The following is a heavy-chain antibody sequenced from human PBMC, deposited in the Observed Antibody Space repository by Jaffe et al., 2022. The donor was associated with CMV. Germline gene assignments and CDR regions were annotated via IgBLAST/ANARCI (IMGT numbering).Heavy chain of an antibody. J-gene: IGHJ6*03. D-gene: IGHD3-3*01. Sequence: EVQLVESGGGLVQPGRSLRLSCTASGFTFGDYAMSWVRQAPGKGLEWVGFIRSKAYGGTTEYAASVKGRFTISRDDSKSIAYLQMNSLKTEDTAVYYCTSTPRDYDFWKGYYYYYYMDVWGKGTTVTVSS. CDR1: GFTFGDYA. CDR3: TSTPRDYDFWKGYYYYYYMDV. CDR2: IRSKAYGGTT. V-gene: IGHV3-49*04.